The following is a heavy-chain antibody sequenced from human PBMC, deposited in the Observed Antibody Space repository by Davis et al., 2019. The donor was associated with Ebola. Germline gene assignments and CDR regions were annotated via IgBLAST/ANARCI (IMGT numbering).Heavy chain of an antibody. D-gene: IGHD2-8*01. CDR1: GFTFSSYA. Sequence: GGSLRLSCAASGFTFSSYAMSWVRQAPGKGLEWVSYISSSGSTIYYADSVKGRFTISRDNAKNSLYLQMNSLRAEDTAVYYCARDRCTNGVCYYYYGMDVWGQGTTVTVSS. V-gene: IGHV3-48*03. CDR3: ARDRCTNGVCYYYYGMDV. J-gene: IGHJ6*02. CDR2: ISSSGSTI.